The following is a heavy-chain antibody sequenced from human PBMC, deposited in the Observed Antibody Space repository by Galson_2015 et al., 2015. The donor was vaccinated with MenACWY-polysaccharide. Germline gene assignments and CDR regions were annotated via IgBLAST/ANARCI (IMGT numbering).Heavy chain of an antibody. CDR3: ARGRRDTAVAATAAVSLDY. V-gene: IGHV1-8*01. Sequence: SVKVSCKASGYTFTSYDINWVRQATGQGLEWMGWMSPNTAKTGYPQKFQGRVTMTRNTSISTAYMELSSLTSEDTAVYYCARGRRDTAVAATAAVSLDYWGQGILVTVSS. CDR1: GYTFTSYD. D-gene: IGHD6-19*01. CDR2: MSPNTAKT. J-gene: IGHJ4*02.